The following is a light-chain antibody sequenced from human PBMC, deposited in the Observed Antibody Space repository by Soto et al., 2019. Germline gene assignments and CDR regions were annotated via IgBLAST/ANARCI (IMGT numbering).Light chain of an antibody. CDR3: LQDYNYPPT. J-gene: IGKJ1*01. V-gene: IGKV1-6*01. CDR1: QGIRND. CDR2: AAS. Sequence: AIQMTQSPSSLSSSVGDRVTITFLASQGIRNDLGWYQQKPGKAPKLLIYAASSLQSGVPSRFSGSGSGTDFTLTISSLQPEDFATYYCLQDYNYPPTFGQGTKVDI.